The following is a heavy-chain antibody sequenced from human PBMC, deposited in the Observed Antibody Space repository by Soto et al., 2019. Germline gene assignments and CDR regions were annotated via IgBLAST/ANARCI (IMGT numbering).Heavy chain of an antibody. CDR2: ISGSGGST. J-gene: IGHJ4*02. Sequence: EVQLLESGGGLVQPGGSLRLSCAASGFTFSSYAMSWVRQAPGKGLEWVSAISGSGGSTYYADSVKGRFTISRDNSTNTLYLQMRSLRVGDTGVYYCAKRALDYYGAGSDLECWGQGPLVTVS. CDR3: AKRALDYYGAGSDLEC. V-gene: IGHV3-23*01. D-gene: IGHD3-10*01. CDR1: GFTFSSYA.